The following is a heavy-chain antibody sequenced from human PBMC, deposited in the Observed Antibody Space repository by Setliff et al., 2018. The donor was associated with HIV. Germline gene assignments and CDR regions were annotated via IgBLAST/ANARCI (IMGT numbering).Heavy chain of an antibody. D-gene: IGHD3-10*02. CDR1: GYTFTSYY. V-gene: IGHV1-46*01. CDR3: AREVCSSHYYGMDV. J-gene: IGHJ6*02. CDR2: INPSGGST. Sequence: ASVKVSCKASGYTFTSYYMHWVRQAPGQGIEWMGIINPSGGSTSYAQKFQGRVTMTRDTSTSTVYMVLSSLSPESTAVYYFAREVCSSHYYGMDVWGQGTTVTVSS.